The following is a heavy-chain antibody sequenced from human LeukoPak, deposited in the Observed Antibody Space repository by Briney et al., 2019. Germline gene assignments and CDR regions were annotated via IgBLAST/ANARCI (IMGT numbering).Heavy chain of an antibody. Sequence: GGSLRLPCAASGFTFRSFAMSWVRQAPGKGLEWVSGIIGGGRTTFYADSVKGRFTISRDNSKNTLYLQMNSLRAEDTAVYYCARRGIRKYYFDYWGQGTLVTVSS. V-gene: IGHV3-23*01. D-gene: IGHD3-16*01. J-gene: IGHJ4*02. CDR3: ARRGIRKYYFDY. CDR1: GFTFRSFA. CDR2: IIGGGRTT.